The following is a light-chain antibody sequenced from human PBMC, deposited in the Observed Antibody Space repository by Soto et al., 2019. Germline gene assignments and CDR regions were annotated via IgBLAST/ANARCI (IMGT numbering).Light chain of an antibody. J-gene: IGLJ1*01. CDR3: AAWDDSLNAL. CDR1: SSNIGGNS. CDR2: IND. V-gene: IGLV1-44*01. Sequence: QSVPTQPPSVSAAPGQKVTISCSGCSSNIGGNSVSWYQQLPGAAPKLLIYINDQRPSGVPDRFSGSKSGTSASLAISGLQPEDEADYYCAAWDDSLNALFGTGTKVTVL.